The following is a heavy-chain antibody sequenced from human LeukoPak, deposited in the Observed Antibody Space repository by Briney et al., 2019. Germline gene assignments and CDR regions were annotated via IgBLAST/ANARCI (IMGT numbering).Heavy chain of an antibody. J-gene: IGHJ4*02. V-gene: IGHV4-59*01. D-gene: IGHD2-2*01. CDR1: GGSISNYC. Sequence: PSETLSLTCTVSGGSISNYCWTWIRQPPGKGLEWIGYIFHSGYTNYNPSLKSRVSISLDTSKSQFSLRLSSVTAADTAVYYCAREVAAAAMDFWGQGTLVTVSS. CDR2: IFHSGYT. CDR3: AREVAAAAMDF.